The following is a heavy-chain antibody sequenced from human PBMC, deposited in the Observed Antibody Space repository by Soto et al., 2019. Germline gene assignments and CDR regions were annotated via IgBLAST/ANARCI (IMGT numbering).Heavy chain of an antibody. V-gene: IGHV2-5*02. J-gene: IGHJ4*02. CDR1: GFSLSTNGVG. D-gene: IGHD2-8*01. CDR3: THSRVTMGLDY. CDR2: IYWDDNK. Sequence: QITLKESGPTLVQPTQTLTLTCTVSGFSLSTNGVGVGWIRQPPGKALEWLAVIYWDDNKFYSPSLRSRLTXTXXPSKNQVVLTLTNMDPVDTGTYYCTHSRVTMGLDYWGQGTLVSVSS.